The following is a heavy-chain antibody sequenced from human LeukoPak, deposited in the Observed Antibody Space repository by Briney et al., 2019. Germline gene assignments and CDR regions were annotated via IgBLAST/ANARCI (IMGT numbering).Heavy chain of an antibody. CDR1: GGSFSGYY. J-gene: IGHJ5*02. CDR2: INHSGST. V-gene: IGHV4-34*01. Sequence: SETLSLTCAVYGGSFSGYYWSWIRQPPGKGLEWIGEINHSGSTNYNPSLKSRVTISVDTSKNQFSLKLSSVTAADTAVYYCARHARYWFDPWGQGTLVTVSS. D-gene: IGHD2-2*01. CDR3: ARHARYWFDP.